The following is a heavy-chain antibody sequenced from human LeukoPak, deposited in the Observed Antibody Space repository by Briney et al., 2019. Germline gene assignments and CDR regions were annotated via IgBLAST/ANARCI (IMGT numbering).Heavy chain of an antibody. CDR3: ARVGYCTNGVCYTEDYYYYMDV. D-gene: IGHD2-8*01. CDR1: GGSISSSSYY. V-gene: IGHV4-39*07. J-gene: IGHJ6*03. Sequence: SETLSLTCTVSGGSISSSSYYWGWIRQPPGKGLEWIGSIYYSGSTYYNPSLKSRVTISVDTSKNQFSLKLSSVTAADTAVYYCARVGYCTNGVCYTEDYYYYMDVWGKGTTVTVSS. CDR2: IYYSGST.